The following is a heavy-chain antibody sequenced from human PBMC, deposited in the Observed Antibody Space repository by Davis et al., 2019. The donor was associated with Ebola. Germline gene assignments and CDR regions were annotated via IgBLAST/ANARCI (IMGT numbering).Heavy chain of an antibody. V-gene: IGHV3-74*01. CDR3: ANSAGYCSGTSCYFYFDY. J-gene: IGHJ4*02. CDR2: INSDGSST. D-gene: IGHD2-2*01. CDR1: GFTFSSYW. Sequence: GESLKISCAASGFTFSSYWMHWVRQAPGKGLVWVSRINSDGSSTSYADSVKGRFTISRDNAENTLYLQMTSLRDEDTAVYYCANSAGYCSGTSCYFYFDYWGQGTLVTVSS.